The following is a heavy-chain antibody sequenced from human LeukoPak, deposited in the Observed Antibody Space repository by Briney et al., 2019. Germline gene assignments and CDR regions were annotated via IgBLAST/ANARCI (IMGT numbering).Heavy chain of an antibody. V-gene: IGHV3-23*01. CDR2: ISGSGGST. CDR1: GFTFSSYA. J-gene: IGHJ6*03. CDR3: AKASGSFWSGYYYYYYYMDV. D-gene: IGHD3-3*01. Sequence: GGSLRLSCAASGFTFSSYAMGWVRQAPGKGLEWVSAISGSGGSTYYADSVKGRFTISRDNSKNTLYLQMNSLRAEDTAVYYCAKASGSFWSGYYYYYYYMDVWGKGTTVTVSS.